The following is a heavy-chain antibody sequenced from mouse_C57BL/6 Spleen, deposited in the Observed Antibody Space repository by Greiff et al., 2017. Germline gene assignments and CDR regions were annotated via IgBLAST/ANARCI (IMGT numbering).Heavy chain of an antibody. V-gene: IGHV1-64*01. J-gene: IGHJ4*01. D-gene: IGHD1-1*01. Sequence: QVQLQQPGAELVKPGASVTLSCKASGYTFTSYWMHWVKQRPGQGLEWIGMIHPNSGSTNYNEKFKSKATLTVDKSSSTAYMQLSSLTSEDSAVYYCARFITTEYYAMGDWGQGTSVTVAT. CDR3: ARFITTEYYAMGD. CDR2: IHPNSGST. CDR1: GYTFTSYW.